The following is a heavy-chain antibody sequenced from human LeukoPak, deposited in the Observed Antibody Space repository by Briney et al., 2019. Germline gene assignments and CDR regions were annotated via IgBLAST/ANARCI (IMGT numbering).Heavy chain of an antibody. D-gene: IGHD5-18*01. CDR2: ISGSGGST. V-gene: IGHV3-23*01. Sequence: PGGSLRLSCAASGFTFSSYAMSWVRQAPGKGLEWVSAISGSGGSTYYADSVKGRFTISRDNSKNTLYLQMNSLRVEDTAVYYCARTLGYSYGFVFDYWGQGTLVTVSS. CDR3: ARTLGYSYGFVFDY. J-gene: IGHJ4*02. CDR1: GFTFSSYA.